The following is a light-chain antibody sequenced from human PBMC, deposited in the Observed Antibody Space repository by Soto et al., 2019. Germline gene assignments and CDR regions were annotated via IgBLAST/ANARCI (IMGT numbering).Light chain of an antibody. J-gene: IGLJ3*02. CDR2: NTN. CDR1: SDSVSTSYY. Sequence: HTVVTQEPSFSVSPGGTVTLTCGLSSDSVSTSYYPSWYQQTPGQAPRTLIYNTNTRSSGVPDRFSGSILGNKAALTITGSQVDDESDYYCVLYMGSGIWVFGGGTKVNVL. CDR3: VLYMGSGIWV. V-gene: IGLV8-61*01.